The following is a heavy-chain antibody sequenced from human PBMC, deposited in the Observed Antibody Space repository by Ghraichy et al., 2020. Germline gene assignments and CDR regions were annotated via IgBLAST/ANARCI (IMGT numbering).Heavy chain of an antibody. V-gene: IGHV4-59*01. CDR2: IYYSGST. J-gene: IGHJ6*02. Sequence: SETLSLTCTVSGGSISSYYWSWIRQPPGKGLEWIGYIYYSGSTNYNPSLKSRVTISVDTSKNQFSLKLSSVTAADTAVYYCARDLSYGDYVVNYYYGMDVWGQGTTVTVSS. CDR1: GGSISSYY. CDR3: ARDLSYGDYVVNYYYGMDV. D-gene: IGHD4-17*01.